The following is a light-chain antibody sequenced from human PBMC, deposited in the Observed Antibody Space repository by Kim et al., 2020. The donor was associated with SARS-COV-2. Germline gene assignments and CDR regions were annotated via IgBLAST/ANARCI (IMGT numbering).Light chain of an antibody. CDR3: SSYTTSNTYV. CDR2: DVN. CDR1: SSDVGGYNY. J-gene: IGLJ1*01. V-gene: IGLV2-14*03. Sequence: GQSMTISCSGTSSDVGGYNYVSWYQHHPGKAPKLMIYDVNKRPSGVSNRFSGSKSGNTASLTISGLQAEDEADYYCSSYTTSNTYVFASGTKVTVL.